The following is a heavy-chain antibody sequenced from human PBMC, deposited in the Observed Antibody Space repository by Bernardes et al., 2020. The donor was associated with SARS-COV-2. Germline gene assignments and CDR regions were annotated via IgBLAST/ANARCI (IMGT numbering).Heavy chain of an antibody. Sequence: GGSLRLSCAASGFTVSSHYMSWVRQAPGKGLEWVSVIYSDGTTYYGDSVKGRFTISRDSSKNTLFLQMNSLRAEDTALYYCAGCSGSYYNAAGLYSDYWGQGALVTVSS. CDR2: IYSDGTT. D-gene: IGHD3-10*02. V-gene: IGHV3-66*01. CDR3: AGCSGSYYNAAGLYSDY. CDR1: GFTVSSHY. J-gene: IGHJ4*02.